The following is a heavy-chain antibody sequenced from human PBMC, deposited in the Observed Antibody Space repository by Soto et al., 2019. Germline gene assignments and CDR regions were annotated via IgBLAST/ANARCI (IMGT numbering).Heavy chain of an antibody. CDR1: GYTFTSYY. CDR2: INPSGGST. J-gene: IGHJ5*02. D-gene: IGHD4-17*01. CDR3: ARGMTTVTTVRQNWFDH. Sequence: ASVKVSCKASGYTFTSYYMHWVRQAPGQGLEWMGIINPSGGSTSYAQKFQGRVTMTRDTSTSTVYMELSSLTSADTAVYYCARGMTTVTTVRQNWFDHWGQGTLVTVSS. V-gene: IGHV1-46*01.